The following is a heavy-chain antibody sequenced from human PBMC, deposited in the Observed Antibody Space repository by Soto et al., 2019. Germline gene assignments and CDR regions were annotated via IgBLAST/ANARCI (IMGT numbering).Heavy chain of an antibody. D-gene: IGHD3-10*01. V-gene: IGHV1-18*04. CDR3: ARDEGIRGFDS. Sequence: QVQLVQSGDEVKKSGASVKVSCKASGYTFSNYGISWVRQAPGQGLEWMGWISGYNGLTAYAQNVQGRVTMTIDTPTRTVFMELTSLRSNVTAVYYCARDEGIRGFDSWRQGTLVTVSS. CDR2: ISGYNGLT. J-gene: IGHJ4*02. CDR1: GYTFSNYG.